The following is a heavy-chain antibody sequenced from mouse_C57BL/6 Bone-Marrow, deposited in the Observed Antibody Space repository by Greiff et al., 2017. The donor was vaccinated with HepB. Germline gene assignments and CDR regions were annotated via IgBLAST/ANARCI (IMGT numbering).Heavy chain of an antibody. CDR3: ARGDYRVLYWYFDV. J-gene: IGHJ1*03. Sequence: VHVKQSGPELVKPGASVKIPCKASGYTFTDYNMDWVKQSHGKSLEWIGDINPNNGGTIYNQKFKGKATLTVDKSSSTAYMELRSLTSEDTAVYYCARGDYRVLYWYFDVWGTGTTVTVSS. CDR2: INPNNGGT. V-gene: IGHV1-18*01. CDR1: GYTFTDYN. D-gene: IGHD2-12*01.